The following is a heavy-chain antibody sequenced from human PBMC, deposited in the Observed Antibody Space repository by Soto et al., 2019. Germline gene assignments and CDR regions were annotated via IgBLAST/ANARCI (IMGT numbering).Heavy chain of an antibody. J-gene: IGHJ3*01. D-gene: IGHD2-2*03. V-gene: IGHV3-11*01. CDR3: ARAYGSGVGAVNS. CDR2: ISGSGDII. CDR1: GFTLSDYY. Sequence: QVQLVESGVGLVKPGGSLRLSCAASGFTLSDYYMSWIRQAPGKRLEWSSYISGSGDIIYYADSMKGRFTISRDNAKNSLFLEMTSLRADDTATYYCARAYGSGVGAVNSWGQGTVVTVSS.